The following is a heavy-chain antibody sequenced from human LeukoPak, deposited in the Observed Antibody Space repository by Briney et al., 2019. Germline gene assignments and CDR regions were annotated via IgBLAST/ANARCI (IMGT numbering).Heavy chain of an antibody. CDR3: ARGGTSYDILTGYPWAY. J-gene: IGHJ4*02. CDR1: GYTFTSYY. CDR2: INPNSGGT. Sequence: GASVKVSCKASGYTFTSYYMHWVRQAPGQGLEWMGWINPNSGGTNYAQKFQGRVTMTRDTSISTAYMELSRLRSDDTAVYYCARGGTSYDILTGYPWAYWGQGTLVTVSS. V-gene: IGHV1-2*02. D-gene: IGHD3-9*01.